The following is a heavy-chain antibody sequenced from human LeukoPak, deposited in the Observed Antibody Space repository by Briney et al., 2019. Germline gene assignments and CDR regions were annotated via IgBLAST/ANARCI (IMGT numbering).Heavy chain of an antibody. CDR3: AHRPTGTHPRRVYYFDY. D-gene: IGHD1-1*01. CDR1: GFSLSTSGVG. Sequence: ESGPTLVKPTQTLTLTCTFSGFSLSTSGVGVGWIRQPPGKALEWLALIYWNDDKRYSPSLKSRLTITKDTSKNQVVLTMTNMDPVDTATYYCAHRPTGTHPRRVYYFDYWGQGTLVTVSS. J-gene: IGHJ4*02. V-gene: IGHV2-5*01. CDR2: IYWNDDK.